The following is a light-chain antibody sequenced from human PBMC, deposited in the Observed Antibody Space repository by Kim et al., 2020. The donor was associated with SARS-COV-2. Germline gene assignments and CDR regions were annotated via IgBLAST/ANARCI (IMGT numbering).Light chain of an antibody. CDR3: QSYDGSIWV. J-gene: IGLJ3*02. CDR1: SGGIGSNY. Sequence: GKTVTISCTRSSGGIGSNYVQWFQQRPASAPITVIFENVLRPSGIPDRFSGSIDRSSNSASLTISGLKTEDEAEYFCQSYDGSIWVFGGGTQLTVL. CDR2: ENV. V-gene: IGLV6-57*03.